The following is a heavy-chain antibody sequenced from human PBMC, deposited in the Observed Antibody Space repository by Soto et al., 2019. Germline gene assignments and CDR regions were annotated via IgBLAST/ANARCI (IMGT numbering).Heavy chain of an antibody. CDR1: GYTLTELS. CDR3: ATGRVSLVAY. D-gene: IGHD1-20*01. V-gene: IGHV1-24*01. CDR2: FDPEDGET. J-gene: IGHJ4*02. Sequence: ASVKVSCKVSGYTLTELSMHWVRQAPGKGVEWMGGFDPEDGETIDAQKWQGRVTMTEDTSTDTAYMELSSLRSEDTDVYYCATGRVSLVAYWGQGTLVTVSS.